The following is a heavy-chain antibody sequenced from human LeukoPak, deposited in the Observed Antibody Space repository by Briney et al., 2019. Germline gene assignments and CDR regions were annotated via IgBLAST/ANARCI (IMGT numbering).Heavy chain of an antibody. CDR1: GGSISNGDYY. D-gene: IGHD1-1*01. CDR2: IYYSGST. V-gene: IGHV4-30-4*08. CDR3: ARDGGWNGFDY. J-gene: IGHJ4*02. Sequence: SQTLSHTCSVSGGSISNGDYYWSWIRQPPGKGLEWIGYIYYSGSTYYNPSLKSRVTISVDTSKNQFSLKLISVTAADTAVYYGARDGGWNGFDYWGQGTLVTVSS.